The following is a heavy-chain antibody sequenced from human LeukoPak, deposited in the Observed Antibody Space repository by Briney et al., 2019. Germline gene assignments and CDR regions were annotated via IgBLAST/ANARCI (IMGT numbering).Heavy chain of an antibody. CDR1: GFSFDDYA. D-gene: IGHD4-17*01. V-gene: IGHV3-9*01. CDR3: TRDVRLRHKYYYMDV. CDR2: ISWNSGSI. J-gene: IGHJ6*03. Sequence: GGSLRLSCAASGFSFDDYAMHWVRQPPGKGLEWVSGISWNSGSIVYADSVKGRFTISRDNANNSLFLQMNSLRAEDTAVYYCTRDVRLRHKYYYMDVWGKGTTVTVSS.